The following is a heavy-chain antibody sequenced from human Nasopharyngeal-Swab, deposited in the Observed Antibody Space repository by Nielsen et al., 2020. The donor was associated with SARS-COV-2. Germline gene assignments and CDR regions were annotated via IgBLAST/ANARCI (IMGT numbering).Heavy chain of an antibody. CDR3: AKIGGTIFGVVRWFDP. J-gene: IGHJ5*02. CDR2: ISGSGGST. CDR1: GFTFSSYA. Sequence: GESLKISCAASGFTFSSYAMSWVRQAPGKGLEWVSAISGSGGSTYYADSVKGRFTISRDNSKNTLYLQMNSLRAEDTAVYYCAKIGGTIFGVVRWFDPWGQGTLVTVSS. D-gene: IGHD3-3*01. V-gene: IGHV3-23*01.